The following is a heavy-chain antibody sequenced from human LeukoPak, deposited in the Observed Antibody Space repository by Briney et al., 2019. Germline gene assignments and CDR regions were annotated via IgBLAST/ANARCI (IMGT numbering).Heavy chain of an antibody. V-gene: IGHV4-59*12. D-gene: IGHD2-2*01. Sequence: SETLSLTCTVSGGSISSYYWSWIRQPPGKGLEWIGYIYYSGGTYYNPSLKSRVTISVDTSKNQFSLKLSSVTAADTAVYYCARDFLRYCSSTSCTDYWGQGTLVTVSS. CDR3: ARDFLRYCSSTSCTDY. CDR2: IYYSGGT. CDR1: GGSISSYY. J-gene: IGHJ4*02.